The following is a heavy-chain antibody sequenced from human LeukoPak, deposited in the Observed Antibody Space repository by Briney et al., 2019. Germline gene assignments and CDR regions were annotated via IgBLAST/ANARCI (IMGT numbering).Heavy chain of an antibody. CDR3: ARAIASSGSRLFDY. CDR1: GGSISSGDYY. CDR2: IYYSGSS. D-gene: IGHD3-10*01. V-gene: IGHV4-30-4*01. J-gene: IGHJ4*02. Sequence: TSETLSLTCTVSGGSISSGDYYWSWIRQPPGKGLEWIGYIYYSGSSYYTPSLKSRVTISLDTSKNQFSLRLSSVTAADTAVYYCARAIASSGSRLFDYWGQGTLVTVSS.